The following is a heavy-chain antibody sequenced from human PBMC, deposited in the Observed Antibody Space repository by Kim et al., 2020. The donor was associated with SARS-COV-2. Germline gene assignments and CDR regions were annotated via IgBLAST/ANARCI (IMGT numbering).Heavy chain of an antibody. Sequence: NYNPSLKSRVTISVDTSKNQFSLKLSSVTAADTAVYYCARYLFTAGWFDPWGQGTLVTVSS. V-gene: IGHV4-34*01. D-gene: IGHD5-18*01. J-gene: IGHJ5*02. CDR3: ARYLFTAGWFDP.